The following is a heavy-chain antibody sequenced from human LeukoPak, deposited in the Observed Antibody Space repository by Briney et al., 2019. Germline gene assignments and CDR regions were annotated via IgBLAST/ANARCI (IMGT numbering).Heavy chain of an antibody. CDR3: ARAPYYYDSSGPWDHYYYMDV. Sequence: SSQTLSLTCTVSGGSISSGSYYWSWIRQPAGKGLEWIGRIYTSGSTNYNPSLMSRVTISVDTSKNQFSLKLSSVTAGDTAVYCCARAPYYYDSSGPWDHYYYMDVWGKGTTVTVSS. CDR2: IYTSGST. V-gene: IGHV4-61*02. CDR1: GGSISSGSYY. D-gene: IGHD3-22*01. J-gene: IGHJ6*03.